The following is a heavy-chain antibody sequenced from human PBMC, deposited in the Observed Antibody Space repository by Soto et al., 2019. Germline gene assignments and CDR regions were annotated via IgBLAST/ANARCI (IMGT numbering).Heavy chain of an antibody. J-gene: IGHJ6*03. V-gene: IGHV3-23*01. CDR3: AKALRFTFTTGYYMDV. Sequence: EVQLLESGGGLVQPGGSLRLSCAASGFTVSSYAMSWVRQAPGKGLEWVSVISGSGSTYSADSVKGRFTISRDSSKNTVYLHMNSLTAEDTAVYYCAKALRFTFTTGYYMDVWGRGTTVTVSS. CDR1: GFTVSSYA. D-gene: IGHD3-16*01. CDR2: ISGSGST.